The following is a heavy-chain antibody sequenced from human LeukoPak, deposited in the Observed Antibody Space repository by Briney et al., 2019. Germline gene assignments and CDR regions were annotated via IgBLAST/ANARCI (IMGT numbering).Heavy chain of an antibody. V-gene: IGHV3-23*01. D-gene: IGHD3-10*01. J-gene: IGHJ4*02. CDR3: ARGSSRYFDY. Sequence: GGSLRLSCAASGFSVGSNYMTWVRQTPGKGLEWVSAISGSGGSTYYADSVKGRFTISRDNSKNTLYLQMNSLRAEDTAVYYCARGSSRYFDYWGQGTLVTVSS. CDR2: ISGSGGST. CDR1: GFSVGSNY.